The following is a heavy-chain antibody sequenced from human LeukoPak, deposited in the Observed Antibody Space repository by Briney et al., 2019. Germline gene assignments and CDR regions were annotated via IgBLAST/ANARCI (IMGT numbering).Heavy chain of an antibody. CDR1: GFTFSTYA. J-gene: IGHJ4*02. Sequence: GGSLRLSCAASGFTFSTYAMSWVRQAPGKGLEWVSAIRGGGGGTYYADSVKGRATIAREQSKNSLYLQMNSLRAEDTAVYYCAKAQKAADDTFNAPPDYWGQGTLVTVSS. D-gene: IGHD1-1*01. V-gene: IGHV3-23*01. CDR3: AKAQKAADDTFNAPPDY. CDR2: IRGGGGGT.